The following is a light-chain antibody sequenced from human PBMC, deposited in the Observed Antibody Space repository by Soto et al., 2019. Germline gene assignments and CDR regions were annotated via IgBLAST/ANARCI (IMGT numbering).Light chain of an antibody. J-gene: IGLJ2*01. CDR1: SSNIGGNS. Sequence: QSVMTQPPSVSAAPGQKVTISCSGSSSNIGGNSVSWYQQLPGTAPKLLIYDDNKRPSGIPDRFSGSKSGTSATLGITGFQTGDEADYYCSSYTSLRTVVFGGGTKLTVL. CDR2: DDN. V-gene: IGLV1-51*01. CDR3: SSYTSLRTVV.